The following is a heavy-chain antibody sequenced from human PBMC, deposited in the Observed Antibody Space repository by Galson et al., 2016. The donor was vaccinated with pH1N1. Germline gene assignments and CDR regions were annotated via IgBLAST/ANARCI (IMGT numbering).Heavy chain of an antibody. V-gene: IGHV3-30*04. D-gene: IGHD5-12*01. CDR2: ILYDGTNK. CDR3: ASDSEYSGHEGFH. Sequence: SLRLSCAASGFTFTSYAMHWVRQAPGKGLEWVAVILYDGTNKYYADSVKRRFTISRDKTQSMVYLQMNSLRAEDTAVYYCASDSEYSGHEGFHWAQGTLVIVSS. CDR1: GFTFTSYA. J-gene: IGHJ4*02.